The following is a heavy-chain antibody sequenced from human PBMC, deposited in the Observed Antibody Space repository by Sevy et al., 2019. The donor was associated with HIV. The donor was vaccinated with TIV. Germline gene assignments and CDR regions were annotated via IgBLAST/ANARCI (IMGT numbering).Heavy chain of an antibody. V-gene: IGHV1-2*06. CDR3: ARASGPTVGAYFDS. J-gene: IGHJ4*02. CDR2: ISPNSGGT. CDR1: GYSFSAYF. Sequence: ASVKVSCKASGYSFSAYFLHWVRQAPGHSLEWMGRISPNSGGTVYAQKFRGRVTMTRDTSSTTAYMELTRLKSDDTALYYCARASGPTVGAYFDSWGQGALVTVSS. D-gene: IGHD3-10*01.